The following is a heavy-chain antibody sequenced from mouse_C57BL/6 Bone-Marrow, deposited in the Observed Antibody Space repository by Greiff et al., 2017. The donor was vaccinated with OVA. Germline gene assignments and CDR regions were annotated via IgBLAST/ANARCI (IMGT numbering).Heavy chain of an antibody. V-gene: IGHV1-53*01. D-gene: IGHD1-1*01. J-gene: IGHJ2*01. Sequence: VQLQQPGTELVKPGASVKLSCKASGYTFTSYWMHWVKQRPGQGLEWIGNINPSNGGTNYNEKFKSKATLTVDKSSSTAYMQLSSLTSEDSAVYYCARSVITTVVAMDYFDYWGQGTTLTVSS. CDR1: GYTFTSYW. CDR3: ARSVITTVVAMDYFDY. CDR2: INPSNGGT.